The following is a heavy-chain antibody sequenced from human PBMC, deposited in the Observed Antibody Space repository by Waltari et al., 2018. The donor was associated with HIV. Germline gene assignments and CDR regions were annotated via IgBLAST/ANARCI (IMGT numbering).Heavy chain of an antibody. Sequence: QLQLQDSGTGLVKPSETLSLTCTVSGGSFSTSSYYWGWIRRPPGKGLEWIGSVYYSGSTYYNPSLKSRVTISIDTSKNQFSLKLSSVTAADTAVYYCVAGYYGRGDYWGQGTLVTVSS. V-gene: IGHV4-39*01. D-gene: IGHD3-3*01. CDR1: GGSFSTSSYY. J-gene: IGHJ4*02. CDR2: VYYSGST. CDR3: VAGYYGRGDY.